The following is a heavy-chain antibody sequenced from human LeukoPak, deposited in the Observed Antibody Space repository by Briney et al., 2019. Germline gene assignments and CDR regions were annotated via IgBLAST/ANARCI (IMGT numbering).Heavy chain of an antibody. J-gene: IGHJ6*02. CDR2: IYYSGST. CDR3: ARHVLPSVDHDGKDV. CDR1: GGSIRSSSYY. Sequence: SETLSLTGTVSGGSIRSSSYYWGWIRQPPGKGLEWIGSIYYSGSTYYNPSLKSRVTISVDTSKNQFSLKLSSVTAADTAVYYCARHVLPSVDHDGKDVWGQGTTVTVSS. V-gene: IGHV4-39*01. D-gene: IGHD2-2*01.